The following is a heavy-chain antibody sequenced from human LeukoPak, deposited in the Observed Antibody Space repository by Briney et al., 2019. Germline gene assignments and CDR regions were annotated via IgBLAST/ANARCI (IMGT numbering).Heavy chain of an antibody. CDR1: GGSIRSSYYY. CDR2: IYYTGST. Sequence: SETLSLTCTVSGGSIRSSYYYWGWIRQPPGKGLEWIGSIYYTGSTYYNPSLKSRVTVSVDTSKNQFSLKLSSVTAADTAVYYCARAQVDYNNGPGSQGYYSYGMDVWGQGTTVTVSS. D-gene: IGHD4-11*01. CDR3: ARAQVDYNNGPGSQGYYSYGMDV. J-gene: IGHJ6*02. V-gene: IGHV4-39*07.